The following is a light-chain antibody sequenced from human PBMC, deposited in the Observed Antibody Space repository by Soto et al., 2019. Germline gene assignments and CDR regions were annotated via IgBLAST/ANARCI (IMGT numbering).Light chain of an antibody. CDR1: SSDVGGYDY. Sequence: QSALTQPASVSGSPGQSITISCTGTSSDVGGYDYVSWYQQYPGKAPKLIIYDVSNRPSGLSTRFSGSKSGNTASLTISGFQTEDEADYFCSSYRSSGSTYVFGTGTKLTVL. J-gene: IGLJ1*01. CDR2: DVS. V-gene: IGLV2-14*01. CDR3: SSYRSSGSTYV.